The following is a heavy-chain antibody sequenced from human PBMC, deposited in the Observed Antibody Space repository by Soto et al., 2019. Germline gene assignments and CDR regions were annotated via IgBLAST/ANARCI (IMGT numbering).Heavy chain of an antibody. CDR3: ARDTLLLFGEKGRYYGMDV. J-gene: IGHJ6*02. CDR2: IYYSGST. CDR1: GGSISSGGYY. Sequence: SETLSLTCTVSGGSISSGGYYWSWIRQHPGKGLEWIGYIYYSGSTYYNPSLKSRVTISVDTSKNQFSLKLSSVTAADTAVYYCARDTLLLFGEKGRYYGMDVWGQGLTVTV. V-gene: IGHV4-31*03. D-gene: IGHD3-10*01.